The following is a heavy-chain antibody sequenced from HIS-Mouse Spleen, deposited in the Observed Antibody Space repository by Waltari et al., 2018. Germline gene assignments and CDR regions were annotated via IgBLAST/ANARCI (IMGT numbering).Heavy chain of an antibody. V-gene: IGHV4-38-2*02. CDR2: IYHSGST. CDR1: GYSISSGYY. Sequence: QVQLQESGPGLVKPSETLSLTCTVSGYSISSGYYWGWIRQPPGKGLEWIGSIYHSGSTSYNPSLKSRVTISVDTSKNQFSLKLSSVTAADTAVYYCAREIPYSSSWYDWYFDLWGRGTLVTVSS. J-gene: IGHJ2*01. CDR3: AREIPYSSSWYDWYFDL. D-gene: IGHD6-13*01.